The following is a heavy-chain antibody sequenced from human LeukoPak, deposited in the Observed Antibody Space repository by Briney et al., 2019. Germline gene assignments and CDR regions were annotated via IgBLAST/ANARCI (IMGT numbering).Heavy chain of an antibody. J-gene: IGHJ5*02. CDR3: ARDMGVAAAGTVWFDP. V-gene: IGHV4-59*12. CDR1: GGSISSYY. Sequence: SETLSLTCTVSGGSISSYYWSWIRQPPGKGLEWIGYIYYSGSTNYSPSLKSRVTISVDTSKNQFSLKLSSVTAADTAVYYCARDMGVAAAGTVWFDPWGQGTLVTVSS. D-gene: IGHD6-13*01. CDR2: IYYSGST.